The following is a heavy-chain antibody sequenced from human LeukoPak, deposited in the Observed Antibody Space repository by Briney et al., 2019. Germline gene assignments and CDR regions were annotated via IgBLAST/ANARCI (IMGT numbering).Heavy chain of an antibody. D-gene: IGHD2-21*02. V-gene: IGHV3-21*01. CDR3: AREGGDGDYYYYMDG. J-gene: IGHJ6*03. Sequence: GGSLGLSCSASGFTFTDYSMSWVRQAPGKGLEWVSIISRVSTYIYYADSVKGRFTVSRDNAKSSLYLQMTSLRAEDTAVYFCAREGGDGDYYYYMDGWGKGTTVTVSS. CDR2: ISRVSTYI. CDR1: GFTFTDYS.